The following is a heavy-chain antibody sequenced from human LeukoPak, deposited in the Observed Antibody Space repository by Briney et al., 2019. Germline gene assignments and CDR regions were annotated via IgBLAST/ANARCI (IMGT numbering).Heavy chain of an antibody. D-gene: IGHD5-24*01. V-gene: IGHV4-31*03. J-gene: IGHJ4*02. CDR2: IYYSRSS. CDR1: GGSINNGGYY. Sequence: SQTLSLTCTVSGGSINNGGYYWSWIRQHPGKGLEWIGYIYYSRSSYYIPSLMTRVTITVDTSKNHFTLKLRSVAAADTAVYYCARNRDGYNSFDYWGQGTLVTVSS. CDR3: ARNRDGYNSFDY.